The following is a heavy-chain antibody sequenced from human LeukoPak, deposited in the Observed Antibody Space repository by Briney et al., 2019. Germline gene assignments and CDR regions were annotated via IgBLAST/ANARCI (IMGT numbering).Heavy chain of an antibody. D-gene: IGHD2-2*01. CDR3: AKLSAARDAFDI. CDR2: ISGSGGST. V-gene: IGHV3-23*01. CDR1: GFTFSSYA. Sequence: GGSLRLSCAASGFTFSSYAMSWVRQAPGKGLEWVSAISGSGGSTYYADSVKGRFAISRDNSKNTLYLQMNSLRAEDTAVYYCAKLSAARDAFDIWGQGTMVTVSS. J-gene: IGHJ3*02.